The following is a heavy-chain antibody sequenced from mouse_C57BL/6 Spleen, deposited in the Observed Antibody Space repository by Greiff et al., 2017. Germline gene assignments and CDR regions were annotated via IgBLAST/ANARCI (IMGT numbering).Heavy chain of an antibody. J-gene: IGHJ3*01. CDR1: GYTFTSYD. V-gene: IGHV1-85*01. Sequence: QVQLQQSGPELVKPGASVKLSCKASGYTFTSYDINWVKQRPGQGLEWIGWIYPRDGSTTYNEKFKGKATLTVDTSSSTAYMELHSLTSEDSAVYFCARDYGSSYGAWFAYWGQGTLVTVSA. D-gene: IGHD1-1*01. CDR3: ARDYGSSYGAWFAY. CDR2: IYPRDGST.